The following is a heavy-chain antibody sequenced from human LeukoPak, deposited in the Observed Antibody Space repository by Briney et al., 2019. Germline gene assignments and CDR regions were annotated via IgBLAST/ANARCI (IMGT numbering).Heavy chain of an antibody. CDR1: GFTFSSYA. V-gene: IGHV3-23*01. D-gene: IGHD1-26*01. J-gene: IGHJ6*03. CDR3: AKDPHSGSSHGYYYYMDV. CDR2: ISGSGGST. Sequence: GGSLRLSCAASGFTFSSYAMSWVRQAPGKGLKWVSTISGSGGSTYYADSVKGRFTISRDNSKNTLYLQMNSLRAEDTAVYYCAKDPHSGSSHGYYYYMDVWGKGTTVIVSS.